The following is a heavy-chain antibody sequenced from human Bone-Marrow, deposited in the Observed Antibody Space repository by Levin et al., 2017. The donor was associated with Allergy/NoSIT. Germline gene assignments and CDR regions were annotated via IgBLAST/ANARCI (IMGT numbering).Heavy chain of an antibody. V-gene: IGHV3-33*01. J-gene: IGHJ4*02. Sequence: SCAASGFTFSSYGMHWVRQAPGKGLEWVAVIWYDGSNKYYADSVKGRFTISRDNSKNTLYLQMNSLRAEDTAVYYCARDLTRMTTVTTNYFDYWGQGTLVTVSS. CDR1: GFTFSSYG. CDR2: IWYDGSNK. CDR3: ARDLTRMTTVTTNYFDY. D-gene: IGHD4-17*01.